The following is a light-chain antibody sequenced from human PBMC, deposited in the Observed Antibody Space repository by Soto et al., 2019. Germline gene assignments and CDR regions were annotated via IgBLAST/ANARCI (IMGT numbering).Light chain of an antibody. CDR3: SSYTSSSTLV. CDR2: DVN. V-gene: IGLV2-14*03. CDR1: SSDVGGYNS. J-gene: IGLJ1*01. Sequence: QSAVTQPAYVSGSPGQSIAISCTGTSSDVGGYNSVSWYQHHPGKAHKLMIYDVNYRPSGISDRFSGSKSGNTASLTISGLQAEDEAYYYCSSYTSSSTLVFGTGTKVTVL.